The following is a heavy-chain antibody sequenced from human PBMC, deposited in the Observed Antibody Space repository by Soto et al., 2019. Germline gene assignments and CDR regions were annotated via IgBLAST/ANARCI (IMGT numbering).Heavy chain of an antibody. J-gene: IGHJ4*02. Sequence: EVQLLESGGGLVQPGGSLRLSCAASGFTFSSYAMRWVRQAPVKELQWVSAISGSGDSTYYADSVKGRFTISRDNSKNPLYLKMNSLRAEDTAVYYCARRGSGSYYDYWGQGTLVTVSS. D-gene: IGHD1-26*01. CDR1: GFTFSSYA. CDR2: ISGSGDST. V-gene: IGHV3-23*01. CDR3: ARRGSGSYYDY.